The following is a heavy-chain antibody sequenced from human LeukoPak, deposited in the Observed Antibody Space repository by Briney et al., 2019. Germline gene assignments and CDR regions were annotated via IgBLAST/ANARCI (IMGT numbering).Heavy chain of an antibody. CDR3: ARDASCSGGNCYAWFDP. Sequence: GAAVNVSCKSSGYTFTSYFMHGVGQAPGQGLEWMGIIHSSGGSESYAQNFQGRVTMTRDTSTSTVYMELSSLRSEDTAVYYCARDASCSGGNCYAWFDPWGQGTLVTVSS. CDR2: IHSSGGSE. CDR1: GYTFTSYF. V-gene: IGHV1-46*01. J-gene: IGHJ5*02. D-gene: IGHD2-15*01.